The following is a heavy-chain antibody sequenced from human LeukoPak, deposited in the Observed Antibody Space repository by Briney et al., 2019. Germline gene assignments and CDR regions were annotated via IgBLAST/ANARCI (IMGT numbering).Heavy chain of an antibody. J-gene: IGHJ3*02. CDR2: ISAANGDT. D-gene: IGHD3-22*01. V-gene: IGHV1-18*01. CDR1: GYTFTSYG. Sequence: ASVKVPCKASGYTFTSYGISWVRQAPGQGLEWVGWISAANGDTDYAQKFQARVTMTTDTSTSTAYMELRSLRSDDTAVYYCARDRYYDSSGYYRNDAFDIWGQGTMVTVSS. CDR3: ARDRYYDSSGYYRNDAFDI.